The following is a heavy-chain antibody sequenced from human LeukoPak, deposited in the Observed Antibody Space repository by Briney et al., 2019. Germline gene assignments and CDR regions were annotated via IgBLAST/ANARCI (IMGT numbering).Heavy chain of an antibody. CDR1: GGSFSGYY. CDR3: ARGPTYYYDSSGYWGSDY. D-gene: IGHD3-22*01. CDR2: INHSGST. Sequence: SETLSFTCAVYGGSFSGYYWSWIRQPPGKGLEWIGEINHSGSTNYNPSLKSRVTISVDTSKNQFSLKLSSVTAADTAVYYCARGPTYYYDSSGYWGSDYWGQGTLVTVSS. V-gene: IGHV4-34*01. J-gene: IGHJ4*02.